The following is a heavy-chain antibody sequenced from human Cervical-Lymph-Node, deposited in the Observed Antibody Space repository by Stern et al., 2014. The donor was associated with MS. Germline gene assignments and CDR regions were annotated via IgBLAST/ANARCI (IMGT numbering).Heavy chain of an antibody. D-gene: IGHD5-18*01. V-gene: IGHV1-69*04. Sequence: QVQLVQSGAEVKKPGSSVKVSCKASGGTFSSYAISWVRQAPGQGLEWMGRIILILGIANYAQKFQGRVTITADKSTSTAYMELSSLRSEDTAVYYCARGGSYGYCANWGRGTLVTVSS. CDR3: ARGGSYGYCAN. J-gene: IGHJ4*02. CDR1: GGTFSSYA. CDR2: IILILGIA.